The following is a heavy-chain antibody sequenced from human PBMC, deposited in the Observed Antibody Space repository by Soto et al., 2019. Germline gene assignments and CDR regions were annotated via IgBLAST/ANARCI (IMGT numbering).Heavy chain of an antibody. CDR3: AKAKSSGWYFSDY. CDR1: GFTFCSYD. V-gene: IGHV3-23*01. J-gene: IGHJ4*02. Sequence: GGALRLSCAGTGFTFCSYDMSWVRQAPGKGLEWVSTIRGSGGSTYYADSVKGRFTISRDNSKNTLYLQMNSLRAEDTAVYYGAKAKSSGWYFSDYWGQGNLVTVSS. D-gene: IGHD6-19*01. CDR2: IRGSGGST.